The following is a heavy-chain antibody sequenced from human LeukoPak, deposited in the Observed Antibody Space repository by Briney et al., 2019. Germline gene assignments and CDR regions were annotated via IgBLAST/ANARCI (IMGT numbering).Heavy chain of an antibody. V-gene: IGHV4-59*01. CDR3: ARDRSYYDSSGTVYYDGMDV. Sequence: SETLSLTCTVSGGSISSYYWSWIRQPPGKGLEWIGYIYYSGGTNYNPSLKSRVTISVDTSKNQFSLKLSSVTAADTAVYYCARDRSYYDSSGTVYYDGMDVWGQGTMVTVSS. CDR1: GGSISSYY. J-gene: IGHJ6*02. CDR2: IYYSGGT. D-gene: IGHD3-22*01.